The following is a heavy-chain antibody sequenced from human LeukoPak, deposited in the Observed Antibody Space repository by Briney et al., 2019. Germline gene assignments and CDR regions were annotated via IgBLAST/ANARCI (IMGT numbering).Heavy chain of an antibody. CDR2: ISGSAIST. CDR1: GFTFSSYA. CDR3: AKRGELAAAGTAEYFQH. D-gene: IGHD6-13*01. V-gene: IGHV3-23*01. Sequence: GGSLRLSCAGSGFTFSSYAMSWVRQAPGKGLEWVSSISGSAISTYFADSVKGRFTISRDNSKNTLYLQMNSLRAEDTAVHYCAKRGELAAAGTAEYFQHWGQGTLVTVSS. J-gene: IGHJ1*01.